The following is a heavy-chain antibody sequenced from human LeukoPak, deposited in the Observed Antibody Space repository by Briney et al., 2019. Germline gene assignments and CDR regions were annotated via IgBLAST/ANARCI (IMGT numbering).Heavy chain of an antibody. J-gene: IGHJ4*02. CDR3: ARGNGRFWSGYKNYFDY. CDR1: GGSISSGGYS. CDR2: IYYSGST. Sequence: SQTLSLTCTVAGGSISSGGYSWNWIRQHPGKGLEWIGYIYYSGSTYYNPSLKSRVTISVDTSKNQFSLKLSSVTAADTAVYYCARGNGRFWSGYKNYFDYWGQGTLVTVSS. V-gene: IGHV4-31*03. D-gene: IGHD3-3*01.